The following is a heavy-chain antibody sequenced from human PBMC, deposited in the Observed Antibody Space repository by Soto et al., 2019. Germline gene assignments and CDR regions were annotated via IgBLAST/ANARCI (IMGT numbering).Heavy chain of an antibody. Sequence: EVQLVESGGGLVKPGGSLRLSCAASGFTFSSYSMNWVRQAPGKGLEWVSSISSSSSYIYYADSVKGRFTISRDNAKTSMYLQRSSLRAEETAVYYCARDSVIVGATAHYYYGMDVWGHGTTVPGSS. CDR1: GFTFSSYS. J-gene: IGHJ6*02. CDR3: ARDSVIVGATAHYYYGMDV. CDR2: ISSSSSYI. V-gene: IGHV3-21*01. D-gene: IGHD1-26*01.